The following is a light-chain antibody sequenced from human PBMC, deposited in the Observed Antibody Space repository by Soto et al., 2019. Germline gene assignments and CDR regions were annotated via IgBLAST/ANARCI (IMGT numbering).Light chain of an antibody. V-gene: IGKV4-1*01. J-gene: IGKJ1*01. Sequence: DIVMTQSPCSLAVSLGERATINCKSSQSVLYSSNNKNYLAWYQQKPGQPPKLLIYWASTRESGVPDRFSGSGSGTDFTLTINSLQAEDEAVYYCQQYQSAPWTFGQGTKVDIK. CDR3: QQYQSAPWT. CDR1: QSVLYSSNNKNY. CDR2: WAS.